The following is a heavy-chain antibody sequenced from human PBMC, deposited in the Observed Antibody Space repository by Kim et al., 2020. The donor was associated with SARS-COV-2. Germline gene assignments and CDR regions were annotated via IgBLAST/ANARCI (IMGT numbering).Heavy chain of an antibody. V-gene: IGHV3-15*01. CDR2: IKSKTDGGTT. CDR3: TTDLLSYYGSGSLEGNWFDP. D-gene: IGHD3-10*01. CDR1: GFTFSNAW. Sequence: GGSLRLSCAASGFTFSNAWMSWVRQAPGKGLEWVGRIKSKTDGGTTDYAAPVKGRFTISRDDSKNTLYLQMNSLKTEDTAVYYCTTDLLSYYGSGSLEGNWFDPWGQGTLVTVSS. J-gene: IGHJ5*02.